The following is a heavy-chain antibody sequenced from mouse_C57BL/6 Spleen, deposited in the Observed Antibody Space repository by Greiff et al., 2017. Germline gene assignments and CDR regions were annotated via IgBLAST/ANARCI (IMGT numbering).Heavy chain of an antibody. J-gene: IGHJ4*01. Sequence: QVQLQQPGAELVKPGASVKLSCKASGYTFTSYWMHWVKQRPGPGLEWIGMIHPNSGSTNYNEKFKGKATLTVDKSSSTAYMQQSSLTSEDAAVYYGARVAMDYWGQGTSVTVSS. CDR2: IHPNSGST. CDR1: GYTFTSYW. CDR3: ARVAMDY. V-gene: IGHV1-64*01.